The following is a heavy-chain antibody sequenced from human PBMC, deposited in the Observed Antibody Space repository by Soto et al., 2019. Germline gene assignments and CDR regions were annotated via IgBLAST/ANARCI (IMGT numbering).Heavy chain of an antibody. CDR1: GFTFSSYG. D-gene: IGHD1-20*01. CDR2: ISYDGSNK. CDR3: ANGITGSLHY. V-gene: IGHV3-30*18. J-gene: IGHJ4*02. Sequence: QVQLVESGGGVVQPGRSLRLSCAASGFTFSSYGMHWVRQAPGKGLEWVAVISYDGSNKYYADSVKGRFTISRDNSKSTGYRQMNSLRAEDTAVYYCANGITGSLHYWGQGTLVTVSS.